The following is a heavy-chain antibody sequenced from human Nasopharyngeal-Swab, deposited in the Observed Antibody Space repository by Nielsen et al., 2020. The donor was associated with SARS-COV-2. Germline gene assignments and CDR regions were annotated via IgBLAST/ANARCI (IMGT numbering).Heavy chain of an antibody. CDR2: IGTAGDT. CDR1: GFTFSSYD. V-gene: IGHV3-13*01. CDR3: ARAHYGGTYYYYYGMDV. D-gene: IGHD4-23*01. Sequence: GSLRLSCAASGFTFSSYDMHWVRQATGKGLEWVSAIGTAGDTYYPGSVKGRFTISRENAKNSLYLQMNSLRAGDTAVYYCARAHYGGTYYYYYGMDVWGQGTTVTVSS. J-gene: IGHJ6*02.